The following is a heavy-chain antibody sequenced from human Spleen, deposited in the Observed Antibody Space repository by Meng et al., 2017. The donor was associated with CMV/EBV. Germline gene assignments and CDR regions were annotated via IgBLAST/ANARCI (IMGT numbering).Heavy chain of an antibody. CDR2: INHSGST. Sequence: SETLSLTCAVYGGSFSGYYWSWIRQPPGKGLEWIGEINHSGSTNYNPSLKSRVTISVDTSKNQFSLKLSSVTAADTAVYYCARGLSYSSSSVAWYNWFDPWGQGTLVTVSS. CDR1: GGSFSGYY. CDR3: ARGLSYSSSSVAWYNWFDP. V-gene: IGHV4-34*01. J-gene: IGHJ5*02. D-gene: IGHD6-6*01.